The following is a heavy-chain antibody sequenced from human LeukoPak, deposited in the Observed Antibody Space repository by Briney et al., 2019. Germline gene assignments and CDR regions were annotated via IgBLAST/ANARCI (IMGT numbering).Heavy chain of an antibody. Sequence: PGGSLRLSCAASGFTFSSYWMSWVRQAPGKGLEWVANIKQDGSEKYYVDSVKGRFTISRDNAKNSLYLQMNSLRAEDTAVYYCAREGVPAASNEFDPWGQGTLVTVSS. V-gene: IGHV3-7*01. CDR3: AREGVPAASNEFDP. D-gene: IGHD2-2*01. CDR2: IKQDGSEK. J-gene: IGHJ5*02. CDR1: GFTFSSYW.